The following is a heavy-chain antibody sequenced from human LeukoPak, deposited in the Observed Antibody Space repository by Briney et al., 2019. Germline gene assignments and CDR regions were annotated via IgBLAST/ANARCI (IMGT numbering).Heavy chain of an antibody. J-gene: IGHJ3*02. CDR1: GGSISSYY. CDR3: ARGFVVVPAAISGAFDI. CDR2: IYTSGST. Sequence: SETLSLTCTVSGGSISSYYWSWIRQPAGKGLEWIGRIYTSGSTNYNPSLKSRVTTSVDTSKNQFSLKLSSVTAADTAVYYCARGFVVVPAAISGAFDIWGQGTMVTVSS. D-gene: IGHD2-2*01. V-gene: IGHV4-4*07.